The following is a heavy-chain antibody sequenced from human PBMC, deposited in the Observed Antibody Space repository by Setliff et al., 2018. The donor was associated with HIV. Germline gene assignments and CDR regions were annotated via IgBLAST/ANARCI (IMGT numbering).Heavy chain of an antibody. Sequence: GASVKVSCKASGYTFINYAMNWVRQAPGQGLEWMGWINTHTGSPTYAQAFTGRFVLSVDTSVSTAYLQISSLKAEDTAVYYCARALYGDYGGDINWFDPWGQGTLVTVSS. V-gene: IGHV7-4-1*02. J-gene: IGHJ5*02. D-gene: IGHD4-17*01. CDR1: GYTFINYA. CDR3: ARALYGDYGGDINWFDP. CDR2: INTHTGSP.